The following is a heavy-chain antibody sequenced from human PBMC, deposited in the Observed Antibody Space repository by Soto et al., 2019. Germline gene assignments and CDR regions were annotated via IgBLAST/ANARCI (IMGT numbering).Heavy chain of an antibody. J-gene: IGHJ6*02. CDR2: ISAYNGNT. Sequence: ASVKVSCKASRYTFTSYGISWVRQAPGQRLEWMGWISAYNGNTNYAQKLQGRVTMTTDTSTSTAYMELRSLRSDDTAVYYCARVSCSSGWHTYYYYYGMDVWGQGTTVTVSS. V-gene: IGHV1-18*01. CDR3: ARVSCSSGWHTYYYYYGMDV. D-gene: IGHD6-19*01. CDR1: RYTFTSYG.